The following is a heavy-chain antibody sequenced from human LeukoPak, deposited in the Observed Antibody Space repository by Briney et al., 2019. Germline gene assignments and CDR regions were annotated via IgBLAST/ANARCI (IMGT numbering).Heavy chain of an antibody. CDR1: GYSFTNYY. Sequence: GESLKISCEGSGYSFTNYYIAWVRQMPGKGLEWMGMIYPGDSDTRYSPSFQGQVTISADKSISTAYLQWSSLKAADTAMYYCARHGPYGSGNKPFDYWGQGTLVTVSS. CDR2: IYPGDSDT. V-gene: IGHV5-51*01. D-gene: IGHD3-10*01. CDR3: ARHGPYGSGNKPFDY. J-gene: IGHJ4*02.